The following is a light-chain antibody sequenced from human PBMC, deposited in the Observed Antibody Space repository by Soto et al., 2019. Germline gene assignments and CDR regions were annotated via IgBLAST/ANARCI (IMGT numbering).Light chain of an antibody. CDR1: QTISSW. CDR2: KAS. V-gene: IGKV1-5*03. CDR3: QQRHNWPIT. Sequence: DIQMTQSPSTLSGSVGDRVTITCRASQTISSWLAWYQQKPGKAPKLLIYKASTLKSGVPSRFSGSGSGTEFTLTISGLEPADLGVYYCQQRHNWPITVGQGTRLEIK. J-gene: IGKJ5*01.